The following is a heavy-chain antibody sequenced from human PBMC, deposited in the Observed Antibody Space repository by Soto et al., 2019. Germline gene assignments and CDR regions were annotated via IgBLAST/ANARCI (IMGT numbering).Heavy chain of an antibody. CDR3: ARDPNGGQWLFNY. V-gene: IGHV3-30*12. J-gene: IGHJ4*02. D-gene: IGHD6-19*01. CDR1: GFTFTSYA. CDR2: ASSDGTTK. Sequence: PWGSLRLSCAASGFTFTSYAMNWVRQAPGQGLEWVAIASSDGTTKNYADSVKGRFTVSRDNSKNMLWLQMDSLRAEDTAVYYCARDPNGGQWLFNYWGQGSLVTVSS.